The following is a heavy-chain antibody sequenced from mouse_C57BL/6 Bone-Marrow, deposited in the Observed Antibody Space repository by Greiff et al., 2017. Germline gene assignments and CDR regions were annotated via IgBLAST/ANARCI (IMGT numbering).Heavy chain of an antibody. J-gene: IGHJ1*03. CDR2: ISYGSSN. CDR1: GFSITSGYY. D-gene: IGHD1-1*01. Sequence: DVQLLESGPGFVKPSQSLSLTCSVTGFSITSGYYWNWLRPFPGNKLEWTGYISYGSSNNYTPSLKNRFSISSDTAKNPLFLKLNSVMTEDTATYYCAKEYYYAVNVWGTGTTVTVSS. V-gene: IGHV3-6*01. CDR3: AKEYYYAVNV.